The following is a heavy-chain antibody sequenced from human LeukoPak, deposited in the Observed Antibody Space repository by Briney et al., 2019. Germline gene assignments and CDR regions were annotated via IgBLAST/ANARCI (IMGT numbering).Heavy chain of an antibody. V-gene: IGHV3-23*01. J-gene: IGHJ4*02. CDR2: ISGSGGST. D-gene: IGHD2-2*01. CDR1: GFTFSSYA. Sequence: GGSLRLSCAASGFTFSSYAMSWVRQAPGKGLEWVSAISGSGGSTYYADSVKGRFTISRDNSKNTLYLQMNSLRAEDTAVYYCTKNIIVVPAQDYWGQGTLVTVSS. CDR3: TKNIIVVPAQDY.